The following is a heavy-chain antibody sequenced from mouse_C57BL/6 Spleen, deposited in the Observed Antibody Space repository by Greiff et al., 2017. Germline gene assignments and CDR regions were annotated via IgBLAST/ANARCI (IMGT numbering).Heavy chain of an antibody. CDR1: GFSLTSYS. D-gene: IGHD2-5*01. CDR2: IWPGGGT. V-gene: IGHV2-9-1*01. J-gene: IGHJ2*01. Sequence: VQLLQSGPGLVAPSPSLSITCTVSGFSLTSYSISWVRQPPGKGLEWLGVIWPGGGTNYNSAHKSRLNISKDNSKSQVFLKMNSLQTDDTARYYCARNYYSNYVDDWGQGTTHTVST. CDR3: ARNYYSNYVDD.